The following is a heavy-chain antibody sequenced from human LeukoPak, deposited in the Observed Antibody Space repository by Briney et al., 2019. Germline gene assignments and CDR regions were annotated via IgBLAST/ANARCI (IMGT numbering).Heavy chain of an antibody. CDR1: GFTFDDYA. J-gene: IGHJ6*04. Sequence: PGGSLRLSCAASGFTFDDYAMHWVRQAPGKVLEWVSLISWDGGSTYYADSVKGRFTISRDNSKNSLYLQMNSLRAEDTALYYCAKDFKVGSGSYRMDVWGKGTTVTVSS. D-gene: IGHD3-10*01. V-gene: IGHV3-43D*03. CDR2: ISWDGGST. CDR3: AKDFKVGSGSYRMDV.